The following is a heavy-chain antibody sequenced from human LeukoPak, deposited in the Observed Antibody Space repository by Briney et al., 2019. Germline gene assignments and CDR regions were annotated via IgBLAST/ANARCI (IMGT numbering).Heavy chain of an antibody. V-gene: IGHV3-23*01. CDR1: GFTFNNYA. J-gene: IGHJ4*02. CDR2: ISGGGTST. CDR3: APSETS. D-gene: IGHD1-14*01. Sequence: GGSLRLSCGASGFTFNNYAMNWVRQAPGKGLEWVSNISGGGTSTYYTDSVKGRFTVSRDNAKNTVYLQMNNLRAEDTAVYYCAPSETSWGQGTLVTVSS.